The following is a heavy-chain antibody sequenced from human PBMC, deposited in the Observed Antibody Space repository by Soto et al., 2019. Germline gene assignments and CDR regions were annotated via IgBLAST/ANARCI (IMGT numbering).Heavy chain of an antibody. J-gene: IGHJ6*02. Sequence: QVLLVQSSAEVKKPGSSVKVSCKASGGTFTSNAFSWVRQAPGQGLEWMGGIIPVLGTPNYAQKFQARLTVTADASTTTVHMELSSLRSDDTAVYYCASSAGLDHLLHYYGLNVWGQGTTVTVSS. CDR2: IIPVLGTP. V-gene: IGHV1-69*01. CDR3: ASSAGLDHLLHYYGLNV. D-gene: IGHD6-13*01. CDR1: GGTFTSNA.